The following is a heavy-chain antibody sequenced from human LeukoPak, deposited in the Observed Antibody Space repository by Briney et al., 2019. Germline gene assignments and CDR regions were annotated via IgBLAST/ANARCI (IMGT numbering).Heavy chain of an antibody. V-gene: IGHV3-23*01. CDR2: ISGSGGST. CDR3: AKFRHGDNYDAFDI. J-gene: IGHJ3*02. CDR1: GFTFSSYA. D-gene: IGHD4-17*01. Sequence: GESLRLSCAASGFTFSSYAMSWVRQAPGKGLEWVSAISGSGGSTYYADSVKGWLTISRDNSKNTLYLQMNSLRAEDTAVYYCAKFRHGDNYDAFDIWGQGTMVTVSS.